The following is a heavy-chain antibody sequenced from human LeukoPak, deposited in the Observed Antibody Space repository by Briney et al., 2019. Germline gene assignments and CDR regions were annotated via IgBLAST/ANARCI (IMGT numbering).Heavy chain of an antibody. CDR2: IIPILGIA. CDR1: GGTFSSYA. Sequence: SVTVSCTASGGTFSSYAISWVRQAPGQGLEWMGRIIPILGIANYAQKFQGRVTITADKSTSTAYMELSSLRSEDTAVYYCARDDGIVGATHDYWGQGTLVTVSS. CDR3: ARDDGIVGATHDY. D-gene: IGHD1-26*01. J-gene: IGHJ4*02. V-gene: IGHV1-69*04.